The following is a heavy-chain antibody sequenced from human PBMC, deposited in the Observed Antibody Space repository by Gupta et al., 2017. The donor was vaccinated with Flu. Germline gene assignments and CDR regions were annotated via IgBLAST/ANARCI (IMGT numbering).Heavy chain of an antibody. Sequence: RWVRQAPGQGLEWRGWINPPRGTTWYADQFHGRVTMTLDTSISTGYMELSGLTSDDTAVYYCARETSSTYGAWGQGTLITVSS. CDR2: INPPRGTT. CDR3: ARETSSTYGA. D-gene: IGHD4-4*01. V-gene: IGHV1-2*02. J-gene: IGHJ5*02.